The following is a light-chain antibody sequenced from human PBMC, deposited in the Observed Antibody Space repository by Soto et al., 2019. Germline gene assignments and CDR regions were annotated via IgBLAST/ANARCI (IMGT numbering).Light chain of an antibody. J-gene: IGKJ1*01. V-gene: IGKV4-1*01. Sequence: DIVMTQSPDSLAVSLGERATINCKSSQSVLYSSNNKNYLAWYQQKPGQPPKLLIYWASTRESGVPDRFSGSGSGTAFTLTISSLQAEDVAVYYCQQYYCTPWTFGQGTKVEIK. CDR3: QQYYCTPWT. CDR2: WAS. CDR1: QSVLYSSNNKNY.